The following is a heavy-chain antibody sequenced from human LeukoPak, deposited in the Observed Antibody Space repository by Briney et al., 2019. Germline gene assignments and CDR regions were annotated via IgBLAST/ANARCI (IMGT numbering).Heavy chain of an antibody. CDR3: ASGSGWYAFDY. CDR2: IIPIFGTA. CDR1: GGTFSSYA. D-gene: IGHD6-19*01. J-gene: IGHJ4*02. Sequence: ASVKVSCKASGGTFSSYAISWVRQAPGQGLEWMGGIIPIFGTANYAQKFQGRVTITTDESTSTAYMELSSLRSEETAVYYCASGSGWYAFDYWGQGTLVTVSS. V-gene: IGHV1-69*05.